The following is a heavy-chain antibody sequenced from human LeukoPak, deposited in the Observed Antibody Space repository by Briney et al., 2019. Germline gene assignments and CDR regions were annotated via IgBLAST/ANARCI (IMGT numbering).Heavy chain of an antibody. V-gene: IGHV3-74*01. J-gene: IGHJ4*02. CDR3: ARGGPIDY. Sequence: TGGSLRLSCAASGFTFSSNWMYWARQAPGKGLVWVSRINSDGSTTSYVDSVKGRFTISRDNAKSTLYLQMNSLRAEDTAVYYCARGGPIDYWGQGTLVTVSS. CDR2: INSDGSTT. CDR1: GFTFSSNW.